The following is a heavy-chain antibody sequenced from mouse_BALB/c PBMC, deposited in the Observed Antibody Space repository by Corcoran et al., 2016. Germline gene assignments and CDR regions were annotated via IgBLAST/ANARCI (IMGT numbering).Heavy chain of an antibody. CDR3: ARQLTGWYFDV. CDR2: ILPGSGST. V-gene: IGHV1-9*01. J-gene: IGHJ1*01. CDR1: GYTFSSYW. D-gene: IGHD4-1*01. Sequence: QVQLQQSGAELMKPGASVKISCKATGYTFSSYWIEWVKQRPGNGLEWIGEILPGSGSTNYNEKFKGKATFTADTSSNTAYMQLSSLTSEDSAVYYCARQLTGWYFDVWGAGTTVTVSS.